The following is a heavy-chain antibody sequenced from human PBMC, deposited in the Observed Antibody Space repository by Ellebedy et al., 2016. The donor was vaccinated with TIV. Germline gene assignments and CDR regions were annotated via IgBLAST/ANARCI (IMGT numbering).Heavy chain of an antibody. J-gene: IGHJ4*02. V-gene: IGHV3-30*03. D-gene: IGHD1-1*01. CDR3: ARYNSGFKDY. CDR2: ISSDGSNK. CDR1: GFTFSTYD. Sequence: GESLKISXAASGFTFSTYDMHWVRQAPGEGLEWLAVISSDGSNKYYAESVMGRFTISRDNSKNTLYLQMNSLRAEDTAVYYCARYNSGFKDYWGQGTLVTVSS.